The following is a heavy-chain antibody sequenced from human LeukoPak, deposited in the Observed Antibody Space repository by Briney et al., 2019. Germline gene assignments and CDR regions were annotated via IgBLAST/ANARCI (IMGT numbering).Heavy chain of an antibody. J-gene: IGHJ4*02. CDR1: GGSISSYY. Sequence: SETLPLTCTVSGGSISSYYWSWIRQPPGKGLEWIGYIYYSGTTNYNPSLKSRVTISVDTSKNQFSLKLSSVTAADTAVYYCARGVYIAAAQYAYWGQGTLVTVSS. D-gene: IGHD6-13*01. CDR2: IYYSGTT. CDR3: ARGVYIAAAQYAY. V-gene: IGHV4-59*01.